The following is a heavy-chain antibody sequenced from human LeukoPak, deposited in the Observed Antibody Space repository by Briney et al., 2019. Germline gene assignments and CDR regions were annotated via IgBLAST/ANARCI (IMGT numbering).Heavy chain of an antibody. Sequence: GGSLRLSCAASGFTFSNFAIHWVRQAPGKGLEWVSTISGGGGTTYYADSVKGRFTISRDSSKNTLYLQMNSLRAEDTAAYYCAKGRRDGHNFDFDYWGQGTLVTVSS. CDR1: GFTFSNFA. CDR3: AKGRRDGHNFDFDY. J-gene: IGHJ4*02. D-gene: IGHD5-24*01. V-gene: IGHV3-23*01. CDR2: ISGGGGTT.